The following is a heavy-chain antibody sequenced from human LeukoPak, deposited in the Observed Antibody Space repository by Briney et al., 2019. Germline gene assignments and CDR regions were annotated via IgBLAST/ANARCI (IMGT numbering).Heavy chain of an antibody. V-gene: IGHV4-34*01. CDR3: AVSTTVTTPFDY. CDR1: GGSFSGYY. Sequence: SETLSLTCAVYGGSFSGYYWSWVRQPPGKGLEWIGEINHSGGTNYNPSLKSRVTISVDTSKNQFSLKLSSVTAADTAVYYCAVSTTVTTPFDYWGQGTLVTVSS. D-gene: IGHD4-17*01. CDR2: INHSGGT. J-gene: IGHJ4*02.